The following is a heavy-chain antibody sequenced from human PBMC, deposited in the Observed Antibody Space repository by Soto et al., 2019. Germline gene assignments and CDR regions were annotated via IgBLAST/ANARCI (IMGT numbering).Heavy chain of an antibody. CDR1: GYTFTSSG. CDR2: ISAYNGNT. V-gene: IGHV1-18*01. CDR3: ARDLAVADKQFGY. J-gene: IGHJ4*02. Sequence: ASVKVCYKASGYTFTSSGISWVRQAPGQGLEWMGWISAYNGNTNYAQKLQGRVTMTTDTSTSTAYMELRSLRSDDTAVYYCARDLAVADKQFGYRGQGTLXTVSS. D-gene: IGHD6-19*01.